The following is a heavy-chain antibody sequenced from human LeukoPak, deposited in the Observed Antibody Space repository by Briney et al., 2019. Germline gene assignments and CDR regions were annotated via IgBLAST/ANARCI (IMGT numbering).Heavy chain of an antibody. CDR1: GFTFSSYG. V-gene: IGHV3-30*03. D-gene: IGHD6-13*01. J-gene: IGHJ5*02. CDR2: ISYDGSNK. CDR3: AAPDSSSWYSQDWFDP. Sequence: GGSLRLSCAASGFTFSSYGMHWVRQAPGKGLEWVAVISYDGSNKYYADSVKGRFTISRDNSKNTLYLQMNSLRAEDTAVYYCAAPDSSSWYSQDWFDPWGQGTLVTVSS.